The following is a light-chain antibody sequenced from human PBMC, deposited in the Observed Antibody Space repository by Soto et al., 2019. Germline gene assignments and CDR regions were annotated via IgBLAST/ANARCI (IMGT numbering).Light chain of an antibody. CDR2: EAS. CDR1: SSDVGGYKY. J-gene: IGLJ1*01. CDR3: CSYSSTNLYV. V-gene: IGLV2-14*01. Sequence: QSVLTQPASVSGSPGQSMTISCTGTSSDVGGYKYVSWYQQHPGKAPKLMIYEASNRPSGVSNRFSGSKSDNTASLTISGLQAEDEADYYCCSYSSTNLYVFGTGTKVTVL.